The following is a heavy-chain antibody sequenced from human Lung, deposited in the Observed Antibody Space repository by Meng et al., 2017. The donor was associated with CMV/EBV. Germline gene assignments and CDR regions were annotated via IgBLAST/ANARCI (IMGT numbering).Heavy chain of an antibody. V-gene: IGHV4-61*01. D-gene: IGHD3-3*01. CDR2: LYYSGDN. CDR3: ARLLRGYDSVGWFDP. Sequence: SXSLSLXCTVSGDSVSSGPYYWSWIRQPPGKGLEWIGYLYYSGDNNYNPSLKSRVNMSVDTSKNQFSLKLRSVTAADTAVYYCARLLRGYDSVGWFDPWGQGTLVTVSS. J-gene: IGHJ5*02. CDR1: GDSVSSGPYY.